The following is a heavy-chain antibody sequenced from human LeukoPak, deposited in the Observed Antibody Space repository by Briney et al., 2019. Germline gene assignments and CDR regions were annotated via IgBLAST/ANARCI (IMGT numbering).Heavy chain of an antibody. V-gene: IGHV4-4*07. Sequence: PSETLSLTCTVSGGSISSYYWSWIRQPAGKGLERIGCIYTSGSTKYNPSLKSRVTMSVHTSKNQFSLKLSSMTAADTAVYYCAREVTPFDYYYDSSGYSSTPEYYFDYWGQGTLVTVSS. D-gene: IGHD3-22*01. CDR3: AREVTPFDYYYDSSGYSSTPEYYFDY. J-gene: IGHJ4*02. CDR2: IYTSGST. CDR1: GGSISSYY.